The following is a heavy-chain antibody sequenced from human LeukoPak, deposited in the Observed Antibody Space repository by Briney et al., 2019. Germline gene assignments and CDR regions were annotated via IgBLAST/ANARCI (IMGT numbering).Heavy chain of an antibody. V-gene: IGHV4-39*01. CDR3: ARQGLAIRRENWFDP. CDR2: IYYSGST. CDR1: GGSISSSSYY. Sequence: PSETLSLTCTVSGGSISSSSYYWGWIRQPPGKGLEWIGSIYYSGSTYYNPSLKSRVTISVDTSKNQFSLKLSFVTAADTAVYYCARQGLAIRRENWFDPWGQGTLVTVSS. J-gene: IGHJ5*02. D-gene: IGHD1-14*01.